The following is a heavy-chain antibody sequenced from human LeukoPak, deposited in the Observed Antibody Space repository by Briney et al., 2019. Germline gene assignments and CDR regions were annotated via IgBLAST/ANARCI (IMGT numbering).Heavy chain of an antibody. D-gene: IGHD4-23*01. CDR2: IYYSGST. CDR1: GGSISSGDYY. J-gene: IGHJ4*02. Sequence: SETLSLTRTVSGGSISSGDYYWSWIRQPPGKGLEWIGYIYYSGSTYYNPSLKSRVTISVDTSKNQFSLKLSSVTAADTAVYYCARVVTQGYFDYWGQGTLVTVSS. V-gene: IGHV4-30-4*08. CDR3: ARVVTQGYFDY.